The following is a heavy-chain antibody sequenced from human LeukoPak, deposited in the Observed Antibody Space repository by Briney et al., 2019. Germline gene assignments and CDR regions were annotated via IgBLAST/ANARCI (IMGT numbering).Heavy chain of an antibody. V-gene: IGHV3-30-3*01. CDR2: ISYDGSNK. Sequence: GGSLRLSCAASGFTFSSYAMHWVRQAPGKGLEWVAVISYDGSNKYYADSVKGRFTISRDNSKNTLYLQMNSLRAEDTAVYYCARVRLCSTNCYRYYYGMDVWGQGTTVTVSS. J-gene: IGHJ6*02. CDR1: GFTFSSYA. CDR3: ARVRLCSTNCYRYYYGMDV. D-gene: IGHD2-2*01.